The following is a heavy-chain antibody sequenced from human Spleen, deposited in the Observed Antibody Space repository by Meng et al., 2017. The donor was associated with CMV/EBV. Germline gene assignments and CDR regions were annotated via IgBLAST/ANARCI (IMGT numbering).Heavy chain of an antibody. V-gene: IGHV3-30-3*01. CDR1: GFTFSSYA. J-gene: IGHJ4*02. CDR2: ISYDGSNK. D-gene: IGHD4-11*01. CDR3: ARPDSTVHYFDS. Sequence: GESLKISCAASGFTFSSYAMHWVRQAPGKGLEWVAVISYDGSNKYYADSVKGRFTISRDNAKNSLYLQMNSLRAEDTAVYYCARPDSTVHYFDSWGQGTLVTVSS.